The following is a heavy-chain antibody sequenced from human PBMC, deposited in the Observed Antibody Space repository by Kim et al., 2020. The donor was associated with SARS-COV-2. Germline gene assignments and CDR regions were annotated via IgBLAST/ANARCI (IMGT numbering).Heavy chain of an antibody. Sequence: GGSLRLSCAASGFTFSSYGMHWVRQAPGKGLEWVAVIWYDGSNKYYADSVKGRFTISRDNSKNTLYLQMNSLRAEDTAVYYCAKEIHGSMVQGLLDYWGQGTLVTVSS. J-gene: IGHJ4*02. V-gene: IGHV3-33*06. D-gene: IGHD3-10*01. CDR1: GFTFSSYG. CDR3: AKEIHGSMVQGLLDY. CDR2: IWYDGSNK.